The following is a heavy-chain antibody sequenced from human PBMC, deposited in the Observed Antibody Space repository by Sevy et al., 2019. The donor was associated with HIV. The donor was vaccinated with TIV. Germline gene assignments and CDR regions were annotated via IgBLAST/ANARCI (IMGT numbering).Heavy chain of an antibody. D-gene: IGHD3-22*01. CDR1: GFTVSGNY. J-gene: IGHJ2*01. Sequence: GGSLRLSCAASGFTVSGNYMSWVRQAPGKGLEWVSGIYRGGTTHFVDSVKGRFTISRDNSKNTLYLQMNSLSAEDTAVYYCARAVEDYSDSSGWDWYFDLWGRGTLVTVS. V-gene: IGHV3-66*01. CDR2: IYRGGTT. CDR3: ARAVEDYSDSSGWDWYFDL.